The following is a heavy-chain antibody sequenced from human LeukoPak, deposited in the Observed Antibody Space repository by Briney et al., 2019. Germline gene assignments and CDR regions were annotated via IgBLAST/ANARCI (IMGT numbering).Heavy chain of an antibody. CDR1: GFTFSSYS. Sequence: GGSLRLSCAASGFTFSSYSMNWVRQAAGKGLEWVSSISSSSSYIYYADSVKGRFTISRDNAKNSLYLQMNSLRAKDTAVYYCARDLTIGDYYYYYGMDVWGKGTTVTVSS. V-gene: IGHV3-21*01. CDR2: ISSSSSYI. CDR3: ARDLTIGDYYYYYGMDV. J-gene: IGHJ6*04. D-gene: IGHD4/OR15-4a*01.